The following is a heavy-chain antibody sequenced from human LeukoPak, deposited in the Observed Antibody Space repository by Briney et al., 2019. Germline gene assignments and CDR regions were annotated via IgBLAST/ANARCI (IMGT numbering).Heavy chain of an antibody. CDR3: ARDWGTYYYDSSGYSPPPD. CDR2: INHSGST. CDR1: GGSFSGYY. D-gene: IGHD3-22*01. V-gene: IGHV4-34*01. J-gene: IGHJ4*02. Sequence: SETLSLTCAVYGGSFSGYYWSWIRQPPGKGLEWIGEINHSGSTNYNPSLKSRVTISVDTSKNQFSLKLSSVTAADTAVYYCARDWGTYYYDSSGYSPPPDWGQGTLVTVSS.